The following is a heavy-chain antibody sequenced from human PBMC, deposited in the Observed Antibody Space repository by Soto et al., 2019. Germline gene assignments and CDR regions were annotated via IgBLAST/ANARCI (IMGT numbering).Heavy chain of an antibody. Sequence: SETLSLTCTVSAGSISSSSYYWGWIRQPPGKGLAWIATIYYTGSTYYNPSLKSRVTISVDTSKNQVSLKLSSVTAADTAVYYCARLGFDGASRYFDYWGQGTLVTVS. V-gene: IGHV4-39*01. CDR2: IYYTGST. CDR3: ARLGFDGASRYFDY. CDR1: AGSISSSSYY. J-gene: IGHJ4*02. D-gene: IGHD3-9*01.